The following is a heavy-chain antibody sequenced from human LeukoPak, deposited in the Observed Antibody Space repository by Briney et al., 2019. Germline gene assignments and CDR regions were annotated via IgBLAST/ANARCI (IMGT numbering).Heavy chain of an antibody. CDR2: IYPGDSDT. V-gene: IGHV5-51*01. Sequence: GESLKISCKGSGYSFTSYWVGWVRQMPGKGLEWMGIIYPGDSDTRYSPSFQGQVTISADKSISTAYLQWSSLKASDTAMYYCARRGYCSGGSCYSFDYWGQGTLVTVSS. CDR1: GYSFTSYW. D-gene: IGHD2-15*01. CDR3: ARRGYCSGGSCYSFDY. J-gene: IGHJ4*02.